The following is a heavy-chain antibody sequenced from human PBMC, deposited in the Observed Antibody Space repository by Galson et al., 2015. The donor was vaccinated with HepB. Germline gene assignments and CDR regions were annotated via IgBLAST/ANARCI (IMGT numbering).Heavy chain of an antibody. Sequence: SLRLSCAASGFTFSSYSMNWVRQAPGKGLEWVSSISSSSSYIYYADSVKGRFTISRDNAKNSLYLQMNSLRAEDTAVYYCARDIRRSSWACMDVWGKGTTVTVSS. V-gene: IGHV3-21*01. CDR2: ISSSSSYI. J-gene: IGHJ6*03. CDR1: GFTFSSYS. D-gene: IGHD6-13*01. CDR3: ARDIRRSSWACMDV.